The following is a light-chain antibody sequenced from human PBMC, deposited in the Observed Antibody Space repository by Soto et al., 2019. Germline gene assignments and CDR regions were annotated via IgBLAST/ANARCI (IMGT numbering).Light chain of an antibody. CDR3: VLYMGSGIWL. Sequence: TVVTQEPSFSVSPGGTVTLTCGLSSGSVSTSYYPSWYQQTPGQAPRTLIYSTNTRSSGVPDRFSGSILGNKAALTITGAQADDESDYYCVLYMGSGIWLFGGGTKLTVL. J-gene: IGLJ3*02. CDR1: SGSVSTSYY. CDR2: STN. V-gene: IGLV8-61*01.